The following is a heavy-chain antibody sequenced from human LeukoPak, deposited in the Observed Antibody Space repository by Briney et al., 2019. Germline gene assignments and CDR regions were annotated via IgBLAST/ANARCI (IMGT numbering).Heavy chain of an antibody. J-gene: IGHJ6*02. V-gene: IGHV3-23*01. CDR2: ISGSGGST. CDR3: AKDAREYSSSSSYYYGMDV. D-gene: IGHD6-13*01. CDR1: GFTFSSYA. Sequence: GGSLRLSCAASGFTFSSYAMSWVRQAPGKGLEWVSAISGSGGSTYYADSVKGRFATSRDNSKNTLYLQMNSLRAEDTAVYYCAKDAREYSSSSSYYYGMDVWGQGTTVTVSS.